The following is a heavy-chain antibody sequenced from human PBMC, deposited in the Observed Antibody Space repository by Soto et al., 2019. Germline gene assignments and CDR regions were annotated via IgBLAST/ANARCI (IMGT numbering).Heavy chain of an antibody. Sequence: ETPSLTATPPVVSINSRGYYWGWIRHPPGKGLEWIESIFYSGTTYYNPSLKSRITIAVDSSKNQFSLSLSSVTAADTAFYYCARKEDGYNRLFDYWGQGILVTVSS. D-gene: IGHD5-12*01. J-gene: IGHJ4*02. CDR3: ARKEDGYNRLFDY. CDR2: IFYSGTT. V-gene: IGHV4-39*01. CDR1: VVSINSRGYY.